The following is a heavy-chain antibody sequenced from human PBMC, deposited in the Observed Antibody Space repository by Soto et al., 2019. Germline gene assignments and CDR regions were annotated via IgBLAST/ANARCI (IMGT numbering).Heavy chain of an antibody. Sequence: ASVKVSCKASGYTSTGYYMHWVRQAPGQGLEWMGWINPNSGGTNYAQKIQGWVTMTRDTSISTAYMELSRLRSDDTAVYYCGRSLGYCSGGSCYPDAFDIWGQGTMVTVSS. CDR2: INPNSGGT. D-gene: IGHD2-15*01. V-gene: IGHV1-2*04. CDR1: GYTSTGYY. J-gene: IGHJ3*02. CDR3: GRSLGYCSGGSCYPDAFDI.